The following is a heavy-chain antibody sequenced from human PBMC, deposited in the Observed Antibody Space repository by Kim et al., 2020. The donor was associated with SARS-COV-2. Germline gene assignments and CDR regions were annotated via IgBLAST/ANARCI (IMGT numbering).Heavy chain of an antibody. Sequence: YYTPSLQTRVTLSVDTSKKQFSLKLSSVTAADTAVYYCARKVFSGWYNFDMWGQGRMVTVSS. D-gene: IGHD6-13*01. V-gene: IGHV4-30-2*04. J-gene: IGHJ3*02. CDR3: ARKVFSGWYNFDM.